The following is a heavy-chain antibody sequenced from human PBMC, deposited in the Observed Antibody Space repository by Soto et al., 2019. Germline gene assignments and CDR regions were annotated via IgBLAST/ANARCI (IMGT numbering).Heavy chain of an antibody. CDR2: IWYDGSNK. D-gene: IGHD6-13*01. V-gene: IGHV3-33*01. CDR3: ARDDEQQLVWLDP. CDR1: GFTFSSYG. J-gene: IGHJ5*02. Sequence: GGSLRLSCAASGFTFSSYGMHWVRQAPGKGLEWVAVIWYDGSNKYYADSVKGRFTISRDNSKNTLYLQMNSLRAEDTAVYYCARDDEQQLVWLDPWGQGTLVTVSS.